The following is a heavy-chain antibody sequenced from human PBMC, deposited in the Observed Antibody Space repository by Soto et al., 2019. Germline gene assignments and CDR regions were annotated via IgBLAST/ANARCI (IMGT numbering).Heavy chain of an antibody. D-gene: IGHD2-15*01. CDR1: GYTFTGYY. Sequence: ASVKGSCKASGYTFTGYYMHWVRQAPGQGLEWMGWINPNSGGTNYAQKFQGWVTMTRDTSISTAYMELSRLRSDDTAVYYCAVISGYCSGGSCRNNWFDPWGQGTLVTVSS. CDR3: AVISGYCSGGSCRNNWFDP. V-gene: IGHV1-2*04. J-gene: IGHJ5*02. CDR2: INPNSGGT.